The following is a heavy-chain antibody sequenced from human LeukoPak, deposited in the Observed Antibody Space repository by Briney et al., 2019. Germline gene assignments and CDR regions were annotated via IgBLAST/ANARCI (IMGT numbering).Heavy chain of an antibody. CDR2: IKQDGTER. CDR3: AREGYSNPVNY. J-gene: IGHJ4*02. V-gene: IGHV3-7*01. CDR1: GFPFSTYS. Sequence: PGGSLRLSSAASGFPFSTYSMSWVRQPPGKGLEWVAHIKQDGTERLYVDSVKGRFSISRDNAENSLYLQMNSLRADDTAVYYCAREGYSNPVNYWGQGTLVTVSS. D-gene: IGHD6-13*01.